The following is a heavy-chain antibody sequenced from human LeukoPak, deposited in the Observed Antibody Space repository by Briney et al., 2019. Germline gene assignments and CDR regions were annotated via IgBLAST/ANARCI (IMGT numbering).Heavy chain of an antibody. Sequence: SETLSLTCAVYGGSFSGYYWSWIRLPPGKGLEWIGEINHSGSTNYNPSLKSRVTISVDTSKNQFSLKLSSVTAADTAVYYCASGYSSSAGWFDYWGQGTLVTVSS. V-gene: IGHV4-34*01. CDR3: ASGYSSSAGWFDY. J-gene: IGHJ4*02. CDR1: GGSFSGYY. CDR2: INHSGST. D-gene: IGHD6-6*01.